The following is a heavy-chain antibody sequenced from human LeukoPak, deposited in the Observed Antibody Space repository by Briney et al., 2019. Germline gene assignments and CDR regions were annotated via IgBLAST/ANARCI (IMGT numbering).Heavy chain of an antibody. CDR3: AQATIFGVVPLFDP. CDR2: INHSGST. V-gene: IGHV4-34*01. J-gene: IGHJ5*02. D-gene: IGHD3-3*01. CDR1: GASFSGYY. Sequence: PSETLSLTCAVYGASFSGYYWSWIRQPPGKGLEWIGEINHSGSTNYNPSLKSRVTISVDTSKNQFSLKLSSVTAADTAVYYCAQATIFGVVPLFDPWGQGILVTVSS.